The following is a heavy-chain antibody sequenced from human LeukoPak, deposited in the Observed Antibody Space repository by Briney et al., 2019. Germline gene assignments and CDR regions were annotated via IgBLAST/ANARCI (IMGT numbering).Heavy chain of an antibody. V-gene: IGHV1-24*01. J-gene: IGHJ5*02. CDR1: GSTLAELS. CDR2: FDPEDGEA. D-gene: IGHD2/OR15-2a*01. Sequence: ASVKVSCKVSGSTLAELSMHWVRQGPGEGLEWMGGFDPEDGEAIYAQKFQGRVTMTEDTSTDTVYMELSSLRSEDTAMYYCATDFLGFDPWGQGTLVTVSS. CDR3: ATDFLGFDP.